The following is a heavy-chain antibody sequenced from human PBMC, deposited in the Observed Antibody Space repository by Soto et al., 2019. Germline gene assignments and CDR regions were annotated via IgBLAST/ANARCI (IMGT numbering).Heavy chain of an antibody. CDR1: GYTFTSYD. CDR2: MNPNSGNT. Sequence: ASVKVSCKASGYTFTSYDINWVRQATGQGLEWMGWMNPNSGNTGYAQKFQGRVTMTRNTSISTAYMELSSLRSEDTAVYYCARALGSVDPFDIWGLGTMVTVSS. J-gene: IGHJ3*02. CDR3: ARALGSVDPFDI. V-gene: IGHV1-8*01. D-gene: IGHD3-16*01.